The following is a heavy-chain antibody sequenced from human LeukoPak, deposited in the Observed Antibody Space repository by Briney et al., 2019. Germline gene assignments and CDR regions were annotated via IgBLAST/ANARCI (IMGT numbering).Heavy chain of an antibody. J-gene: IGHJ6*04. D-gene: IGHD3-10*02. Sequence: GGSLRLSCAASGFTFSSYEMNWVRQAPGKGLEWVSYISSSGSTIYYADSVKGRFTISRDNAKNSLYLQMNRLRDEDTAVYYCAELRITMIGGVWGKGTTVTISS. CDR1: GFTFSSYE. CDR2: ISSSGSTI. CDR3: AELRITMIGGV. V-gene: IGHV3-48*03.